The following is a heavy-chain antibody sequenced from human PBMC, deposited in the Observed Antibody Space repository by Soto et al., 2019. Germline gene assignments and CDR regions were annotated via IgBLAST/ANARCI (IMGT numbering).Heavy chain of an antibody. CDR2: IYYSGST. J-gene: IGHJ6*02. CDR3: ARERGSYGYYYGMDV. V-gene: IGHV4-31*03. D-gene: IGHD1-26*01. CDR1: GGSISSGGYY. Sequence: PSETLSLTCTVSGGSISSGGYYWSWIRQHPGKGLEWIGYIYYSGSTYYNPSLKSRVTISVDTSKSQFSLKLSSVTAADTAVYYCARERGSYGYYYGMDVWGQGTTVTVSS.